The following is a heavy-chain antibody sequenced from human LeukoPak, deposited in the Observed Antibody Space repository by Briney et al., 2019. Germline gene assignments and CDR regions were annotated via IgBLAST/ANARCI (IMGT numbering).Heavy chain of an antibody. CDR2: IIPKSDTA. Sequence: ASVKVSCKISGGIYRITSITWVRQAPGHGLEWMGGIIPKSDTANYARNFQGRVTITKDESTSTAYLELSSLIPDDTALYYCATYGGNTAEYFQHWGQGTLVTVSS. V-gene: IGHV1-69*05. CDR1: GGIYRITS. CDR3: ATYGGNTAEYFQH. J-gene: IGHJ1*01. D-gene: IGHD4-23*01.